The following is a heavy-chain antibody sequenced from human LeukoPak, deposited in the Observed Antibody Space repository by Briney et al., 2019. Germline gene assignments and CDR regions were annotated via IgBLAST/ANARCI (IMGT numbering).Heavy chain of an antibody. CDR3: ASLVGTFDY. CDR1: GYTFINYF. D-gene: IGHD4-23*01. V-gene: IGHV1-46*01. J-gene: IGHJ4*02. Sequence: ASVKVSCKASGYTFINYFMLWVRQAPGPGREWMGTINPSGRSTSYAQQFQGRVTMTRDTSTSTVYMELSSLRSEDTAVYYCASLVGTFDYWGQGTLLTVSS. CDR2: INPSGRST.